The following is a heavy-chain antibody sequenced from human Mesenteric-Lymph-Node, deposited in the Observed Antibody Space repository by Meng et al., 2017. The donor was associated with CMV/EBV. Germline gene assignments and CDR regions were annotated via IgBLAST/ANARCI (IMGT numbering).Heavy chain of an antibody. Sequence: ASVKVSCKASGYTFTGYYMHWVRQAPGQGLEWMGWINPNSGGTNYAQKFQGRVTMTRDTSISTAYMELSRLRSDDTAVYYCARDNGCGGDCYCDYWGKGTLVTVSS. CDR3: ARDNGCGGDCYCDY. D-gene: IGHD2-21*01. CDR1: GYTFTGYY. J-gene: IGHJ4*02. CDR2: INPNSGGT. V-gene: IGHV1-2*02.